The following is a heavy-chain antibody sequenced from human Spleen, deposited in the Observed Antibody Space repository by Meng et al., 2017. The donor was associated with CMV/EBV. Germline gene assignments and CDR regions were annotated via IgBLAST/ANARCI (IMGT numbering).Heavy chain of an antibody. Sequence: QGQLVQSGAAVKQPGASVKVSCKASGYTFSDYGINWVRQAPGQGLEWMGWISAYNGNTKYSQKFQGRVTITRDTSASTAYMGFRRLRPDDTAVYYCARDYRSNWAVDFWGQGSLVTVSS. V-gene: IGHV1-18*01. CDR2: ISAYNGNT. D-gene: IGHD7-27*01. J-gene: IGHJ4*02. CDR3: ARDYRSNWAVDF. CDR1: GYTFSDYG.